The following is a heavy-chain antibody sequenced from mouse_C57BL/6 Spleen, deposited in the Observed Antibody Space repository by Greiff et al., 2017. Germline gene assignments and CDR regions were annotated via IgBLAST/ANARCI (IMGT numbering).Heavy chain of an antibody. CDR1: GYTFTDHT. V-gene: IGHV1-78*01. J-gene: IGHJ1*03. CDR3: ARYGYYYGSDWYFDV. Sequence: QVQLQQSDAELVKPGASVKISCKVSGYTFTDHTIHWMKQRPEQGLEWIGYIYPRDGSTKYNEKFKGKATLTADKSSSTAYMQLNSLTSEDSAVYFCARYGYYYGSDWYFDVWGTGTTVTVSS. CDR2: IYPRDGST. D-gene: IGHD1-1*01.